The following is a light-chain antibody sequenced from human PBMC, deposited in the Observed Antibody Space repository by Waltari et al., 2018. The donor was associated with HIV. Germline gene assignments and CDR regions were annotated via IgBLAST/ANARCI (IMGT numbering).Light chain of an antibody. CDR3: FSYAGNNFLL. CDR2: DVS. J-gene: IGLJ2*01. V-gene: IGLV2-8*01. CDR1: SSYICLYHF. Sequence: QSALPQPPSASGSPGQSVTISCAGTSSYICLYHFVSWYQHHPGKAPKLMISDVSRRPSGVPERFSGSKSGNTASLTVSGLQADDEATYYCFSYAGNNFLLFGGGTKLTVL.